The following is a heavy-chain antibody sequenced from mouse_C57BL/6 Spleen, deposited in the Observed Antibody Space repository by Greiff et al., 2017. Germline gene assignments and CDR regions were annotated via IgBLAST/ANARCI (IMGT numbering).Heavy chain of an antibody. CDR1: GFTFSSYG. D-gene: IGHD2-4*01. CDR3: ARHLYSGYDYDGSSYAMDY. J-gene: IGHJ4*01. CDR2: ISSGGSYT. Sequence: EVQLVESGGDLVKPGGSLKLSCAASGFTFSSYGMSWVRQTPDKRLEWVATISSGGSYTYYPDSVKGRFTISRDNAKNTLYMQMSSLKSEDTAMYYCARHLYSGYDYDGSSYAMDYWGQGTSVTVSS. V-gene: IGHV5-6*01.